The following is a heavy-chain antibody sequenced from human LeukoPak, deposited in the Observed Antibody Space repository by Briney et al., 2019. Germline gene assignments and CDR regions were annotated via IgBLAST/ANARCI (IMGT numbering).Heavy chain of an antibody. CDR3: AREMNDYGDYSGMDV. D-gene: IGHD4-17*01. V-gene: IGHV1-2*02. Sequence: ASVKVSCKASGYTFTGYYMHWVRQAPGQGLEWMGWINPNSGGTNYAQKFQGRVTMTRDTSIGTAYMELSRLRSDDTAVYYCAREMNDYGDYSGMDVWGQGTTVTVSS. CDR1: GYTFTGYY. J-gene: IGHJ6*02. CDR2: INPNSGGT.